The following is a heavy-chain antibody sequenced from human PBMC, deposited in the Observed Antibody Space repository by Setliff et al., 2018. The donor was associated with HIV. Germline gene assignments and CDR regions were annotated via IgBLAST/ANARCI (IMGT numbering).Heavy chain of an antibody. CDR1: GGSISSDY. CDR2: VYHSGST. D-gene: IGHD1-26*01. Sequence: SETLSLTCTVSGGSISSDYWSWIRQPPGKGLEWIGYVYHSGSTNYNPSLESRVTISVDTSKNQFSMKLRSVTAADTAVYYCARLRSELGVFDYWVQGTLVTVSS. CDR3: ARLRSELGVFDY. V-gene: IGHV4-59*08. J-gene: IGHJ4*02.